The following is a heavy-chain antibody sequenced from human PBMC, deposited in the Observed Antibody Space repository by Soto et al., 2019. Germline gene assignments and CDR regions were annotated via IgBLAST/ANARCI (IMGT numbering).Heavy chain of an antibody. Sequence: SETLSLTCAVYGGSFSGYYWSWIRQPPGKGLEWIGEINHSGSTNYNPSLKSRVTISVDTSKNQFSLKLSSVTAADTAVYYCARGAATVRGVIDFDYWGQGTLVTVSS. CDR1: GGSFSGYY. CDR3: ARGAATVRGVIDFDY. J-gene: IGHJ4*02. CDR2: INHSGST. D-gene: IGHD3-10*01. V-gene: IGHV4-34*01.